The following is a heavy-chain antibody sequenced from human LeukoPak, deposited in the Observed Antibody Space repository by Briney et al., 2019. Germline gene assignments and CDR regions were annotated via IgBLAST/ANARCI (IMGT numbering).Heavy chain of an antibody. CDR1: GGTFSSYG. Sequence: SVKVSCKASGGTFSSYGISWVRQAPGQGLEWMGGIIPIFGTANYAQKFQGRVTITADKSTSTAYMELSSLRSEDTAVYYCARGRGYCSGGSCYTDLDYWGQGTLVTVSS. CDR2: IIPIFGTA. J-gene: IGHJ4*02. CDR3: ARGRGYCSGGSCYTDLDY. V-gene: IGHV1-69*06. D-gene: IGHD2-15*01.